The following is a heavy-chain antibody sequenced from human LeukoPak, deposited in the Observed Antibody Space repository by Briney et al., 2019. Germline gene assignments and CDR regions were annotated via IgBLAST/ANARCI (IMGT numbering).Heavy chain of an antibody. V-gene: IGHV4-38-2*02. CDR2: IYHSGST. J-gene: IGHJ2*01. CDR3: ARDHCSGGSCYSFPDWYFDP. CDR1: GYSISSGYY. Sequence: SETLSLTCAVSGYSISSGYYWGWIRQPPGKGLEWIGSIYHSGSTYYNPSLKSRVTISLDTSKNQFSLKLSSVTAADTAVYHCARDHCSGGSCYSFPDWYFDPWGRGTLVTVSS. D-gene: IGHD2-15*01.